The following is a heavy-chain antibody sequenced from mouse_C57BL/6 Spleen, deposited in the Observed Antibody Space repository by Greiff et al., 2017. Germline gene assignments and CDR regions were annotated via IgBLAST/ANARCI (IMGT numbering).Heavy chain of an antibody. J-gene: IGHJ1*03. D-gene: IGHD2-3*01. CDR1: GFSLTSYG. Sequence: VQLQESGPGLVQPSQSLSITCTASGFSLTSYGVHWVRQSPGKGLEWLGVIWSGGSTDYNAAFISRLSISKDNSKSQVFFKMNSLQADDTAIYYCARNDRWLLRYFDVWGTGTTVTVSS. V-gene: IGHV2-2*01. CDR2: IWSGGST. CDR3: ARNDRWLLRYFDV.